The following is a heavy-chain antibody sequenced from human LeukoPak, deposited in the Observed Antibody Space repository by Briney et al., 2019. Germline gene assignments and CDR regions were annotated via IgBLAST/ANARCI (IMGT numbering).Heavy chain of an antibody. CDR1: GFTFRNYW. CDR2: ISYDGSNK. Sequence: PGGSLRLSCAASGFTFRNYWMSWVRQAPGKGLEWVAVISYDGSNKYYADSVKGRFTISRDNSKNTLYLQMNSLRAEDTAVYYCARRSGGNENYYYYYGMDVWGQGTTVTVSS. D-gene: IGHD2-15*01. V-gene: IGHV3-30-3*01. J-gene: IGHJ6*02. CDR3: ARRSGGNENYYYYYGMDV.